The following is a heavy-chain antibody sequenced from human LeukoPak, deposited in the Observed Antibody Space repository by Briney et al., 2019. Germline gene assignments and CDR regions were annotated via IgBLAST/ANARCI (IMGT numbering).Heavy chain of an antibody. D-gene: IGHD3-16*01. J-gene: IGHJ4*02. CDR2: INQDGSEK. CDR3: AGSGGVGTVDY. V-gene: IGHV3-7*05. Sequence: PGGSLRLSCAASGFTFSIYWMSWVRQAPGKGLEWVANINQDGSEKYYVDSVKGRFTMSRDHGKDSLHLQMNSLRAEDTAVYYCAGSGGVGTVDYWGQGTLVTVSS. CDR1: GFTFSIYW.